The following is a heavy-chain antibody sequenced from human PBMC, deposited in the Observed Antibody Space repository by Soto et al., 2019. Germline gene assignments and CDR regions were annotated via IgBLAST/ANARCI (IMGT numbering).Heavy chain of an antibody. D-gene: IGHD1-1*01. J-gene: IGHJ6*03. CDR1: GGSFSGYY. CDR3: ARGLEMMFKAGDYMDV. CDR2: INHSGST. V-gene: IGHV4-34*01. Sequence: SETLSLTCAVYGGSFSGYYWSWIRQPPGKGLEWIGEINHSGSTNYNPSLKSRVTISVDTSKNQFSLKLSSVTAADTAVYYCARGLEMMFKAGDYMDVWGKGTTVTVSS.